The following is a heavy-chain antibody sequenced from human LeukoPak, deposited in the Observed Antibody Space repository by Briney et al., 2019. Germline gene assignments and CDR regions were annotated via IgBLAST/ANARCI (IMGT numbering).Heavy chain of an antibody. CDR2: IKSKTDGGTT. CDR1: GFTFSNAW. Sequence: GGSLRLSCAASGFTFSNAWMSWVRQAPGKGLEWVGRIKSKTDGGTTDYAAPVKGRFTISRDDSKNTLYLQMNSLKTEDTAVYYCTTEGDYSDYDLDYWGQGTLVTVSS. V-gene: IGHV3-15*01. D-gene: IGHD4-11*01. CDR3: TTEGDYSDYDLDY. J-gene: IGHJ4*02.